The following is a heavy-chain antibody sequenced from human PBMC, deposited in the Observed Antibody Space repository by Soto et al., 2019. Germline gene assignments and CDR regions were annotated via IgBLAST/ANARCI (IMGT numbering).Heavy chain of an antibody. CDR2: IIPIFGTA. Sequence: GASVKVSCKASGGTFSSYAISWVRQAPGQGLEWMGGIIPIFGTANYAQKFQGRVTITADESTSTAYMELSSLRSEDTAVYYCAREDVNDYVWGSYRFADYVNGMDVWGQGTTVTVSS. CDR3: AREDVNDYVWGSYRFADYVNGMDV. D-gene: IGHD3-16*02. CDR1: GGTFSSYA. V-gene: IGHV1-69*13. J-gene: IGHJ6*02.